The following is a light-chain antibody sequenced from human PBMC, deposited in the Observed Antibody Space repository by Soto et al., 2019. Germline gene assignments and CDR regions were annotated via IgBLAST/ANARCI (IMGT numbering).Light chain of an antibody. J-gene: IGLJ2*01. V-gene: IGLV2-14*01. Sequence: QSALTQPASVSGSPGQSITISCTGTRSDAGGYNYVSWYQQHPGKAPKLMIYDVSNRPSGISNRFSGSKSGNTASLTISGLQTEDEADYYCSSYTRSSSTLVVFGGGTKLTVL. CDR2: DVS. CDR1: RSDAGGYNY. CDR3: SSYTRSSSTLVV.